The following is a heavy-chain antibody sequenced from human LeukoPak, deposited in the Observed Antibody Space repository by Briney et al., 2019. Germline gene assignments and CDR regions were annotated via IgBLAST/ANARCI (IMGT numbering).Heavy chain of an antibody. CDR3: ARVSSGSYYFDY. D-gene: IGHD1-26*01. CDR1: GGSISSSNW. CDR2: IYHSGSA. J-gene: IGHJ4*02. V-gene: IGHV4-4*02. Sequence: SGTLSLTCAVSGGSISSSNWWSWVRQPPGKGLEWIGEIYHSGSANYNPSLKSRVTTSVDKSKNQFSLKLTSVTAADTAVYYCARVSSGSYYFDYWGQGTLVTVSS.